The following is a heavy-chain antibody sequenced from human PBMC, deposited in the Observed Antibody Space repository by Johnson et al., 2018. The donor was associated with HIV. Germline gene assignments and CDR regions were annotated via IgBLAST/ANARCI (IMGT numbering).Heavy chain of an antibody. V-gene: IGHV3-7*01. Sequence: VKLVESGGGVERPGGSLRLSCVGSGFTFDEYGMSWVRQVPGKGLDWVANIKEDGSEKYYVNSVKGRFTISRDNAKNSLYLQMNSLRAEDTAVYYCASSWFGELSYAFDIWGQGTMVTVSS. CDR1: GFTFDEYG. J-gene: IGHJ3*02. CDR2: IKEDGSEK. CDR3: ASSWFGELSYAFDI. D-gene: IGHD3-10*01.